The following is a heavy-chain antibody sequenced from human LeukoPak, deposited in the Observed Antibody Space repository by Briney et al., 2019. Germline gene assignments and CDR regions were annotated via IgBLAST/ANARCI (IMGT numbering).Heavy chain of an antibody. CDR1: GFIFSNYW. CDR2: VKQDGSEK. CDR3: ARGTDYDASGYVGY. J-gene: IGHJ4*02. V-gene: IGHV3-7*03. D-gene: IGHD3-22*01. Sequence: GVSLRLSCAASGFIFSNYWMTWVRQTPGKGLEWVANVKQDGSEKDYVGSVKGRFTISRDNAKNSLYLQMNSLRAEDTGVYYCARGTDYDASGYVGYWGQGTLVTVSS.